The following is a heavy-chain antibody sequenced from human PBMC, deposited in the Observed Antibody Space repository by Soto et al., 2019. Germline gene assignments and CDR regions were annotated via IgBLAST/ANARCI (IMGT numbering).Heavy chain of an antibody. D-gene: IGHD2-8*01. CDR3: AGDYCTNGVCYTFDY. CDR1: GYTFTSYG. J-gene: IGHJ4*02. CDR2: ISAYNGNT. Sequence: QVQLVQSGAEVKKPGASVKVSCKASGYTFTSYGISWVRQAPGQGLEWMGWISAYNGNTNYAQKLQGRVTMTTDTSTSTAYMELRSLRSDDTAVYYCAGDYCTNGVCYTFDYWGQGTLVTVSS. V-gene: IGHV1-18*01.